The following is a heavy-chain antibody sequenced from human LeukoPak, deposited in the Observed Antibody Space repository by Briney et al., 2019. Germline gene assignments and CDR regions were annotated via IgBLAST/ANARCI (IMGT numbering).Heavy chain of an antibody. CDR1: GYTFTGYH. CDR3: ARDQGNYYDSSGYWLGAFDI. Sequence: GASVKVSCKASGYTFTGYHMHWVRQAPGPGHEWVGWINPNTGGTNYAEKFQGRVTMTRDTSISTAYMELSRLRSDDTAVYYCARDQGNYYDSSGYWLGAFDIWGQGTMVTVSS. V-gene: IGHV1-2*02. J-gene: IGHJ3*02. D-gene: IGHD3-22*01. CDR2: INPNTGGT.